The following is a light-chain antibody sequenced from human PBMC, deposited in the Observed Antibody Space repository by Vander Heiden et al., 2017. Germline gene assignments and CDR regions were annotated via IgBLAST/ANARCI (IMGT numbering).Light chain of an antibody. J-gene: IGLJ2*01. CDR2: DVN. Sequence: QSALTQPRSVPGSPGQSVTILCTGTRSDVGGYNFVSWYQQHPGKAPKLMIYDVNKRPSGVPDRFSGSKSGNTASLTISGLQAEDEADYYCCSYAGSYTVVFGGGTKLTVL. CDR1: RSDVGGYNF. V-gene: IGLV2-11*01. CDR3: CSYAGSYTVV.